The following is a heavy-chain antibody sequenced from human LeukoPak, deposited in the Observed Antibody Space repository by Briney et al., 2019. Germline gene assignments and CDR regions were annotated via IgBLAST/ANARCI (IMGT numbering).Heavy chain of an antibody. CDR2: FDPEDGET. CDR3: ARGLRDGYNSGAFDI. J-gene: IGHJ3*02. CDR1: GYTLTELS. Sequence: ASVKVSCKVSGYTLTELSMHWVRQAPGKGLEWMGGFDPEDGETIYAQKFQGRVTMTRDTSTSTVYMELSSLRSEDTAVYYCARGLRDGYNSGAFDIWGQGTMVTVSS. V-gene: IGHV1-24*01. D-gene: IGHD5-24*01.